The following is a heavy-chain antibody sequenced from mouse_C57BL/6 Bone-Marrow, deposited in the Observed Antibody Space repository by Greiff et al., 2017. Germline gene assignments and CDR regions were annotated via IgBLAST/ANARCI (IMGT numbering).Heavy chain of an antibody. CDR1: GYAFSSYW. J-gene: IGHJ1*03. D-gene: IGHD1-1*01. Sequence: QVQLQQSGAELVKPGASVKISCKASGYAFSSYWMNWVKQRPGTGLEWIGQIYPGDGDTNYNGKFKGKATLTADKSSSTAYMQLSSLTSEDSAVYFCARDFYYYGTWYFDVWGTGTTVTVSS. CDR3: ARDFYYYGTWYFDV. CDR2: IYPGDGDT. V-gene: IGHV1-80*01.